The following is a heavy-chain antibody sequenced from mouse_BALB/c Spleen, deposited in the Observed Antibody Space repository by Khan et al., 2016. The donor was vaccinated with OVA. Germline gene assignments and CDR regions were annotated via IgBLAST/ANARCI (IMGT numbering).Heavy chain of an antibody. J-gene: IGHJ2*01. CDR3: RRSYDSYCFDY. Sequence: EVQLQESGTVLARPGASVKMSCKASGYSFTSYWMHWVKQRPGQGLEWIGAIYPGNSDTRYNQKFKGKATLTVVTSATHAYMKLSSLANADSVVYYCRRSYDSYCFDYWGQGTTLTVSS. CDR2: IYPGNSDT. V-gene: IGHV1-5*01. D-gene: IGHD2-4*01. CDR1: GYSFTSYW.